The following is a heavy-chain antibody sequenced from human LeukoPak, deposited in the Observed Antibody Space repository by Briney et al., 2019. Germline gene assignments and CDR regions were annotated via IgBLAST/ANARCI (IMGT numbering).Heavy chain of an antibody. CDR3: ARHLAAAGKGGLDY. D-gene: IGHD6-13*01. CDR1: GGSISSYY. J-gene: IGHJ4*02. V-gene: IGHV4-59*08. Sequence: PSETLSLTCTVSGGSISSYYWSWIRQPPGKGLEWIGYIYYSGSTNYNPSLKSRVTISVDTSKNQFSLKLSSVTAADTAVYYCARHLAAAGKGGLDYWGQGTLVTVSS. CDR2: IYYSGST.